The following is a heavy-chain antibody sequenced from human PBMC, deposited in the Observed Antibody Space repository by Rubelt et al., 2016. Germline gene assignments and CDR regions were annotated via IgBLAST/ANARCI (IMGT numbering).Heavy chain of an antibody. V-gene: IGHV3-15*01. CDR3: AKARWDTVTPPYWYFDL. D-gene: IGHD4-11*01. J-gene: IGHJ2*01. CDR2: GGTT. Sequence: GGTTDYAAPVKGRFTISRDDSKNTLYLQMNSLRAEDTAVYYCAKARWDTVTPPYWYFDLWGRGTLVTVSS.